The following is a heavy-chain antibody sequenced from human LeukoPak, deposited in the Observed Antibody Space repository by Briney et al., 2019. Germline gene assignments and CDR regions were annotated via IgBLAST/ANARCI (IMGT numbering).Heavy chain of an antibody. D-gene: IGHD3-10*01. CDR2: INHSGST. CDR3: ARQRGRITMVRGVYYFDY. J-gene: IGHJ4*02. Sequence: PSETLSLTCAVSGGSFSGYYWSWIRQPPGKGLEWIGEINHSGSTNYNPSLKSRVTISVDTSKNQFSLKLSSVTAADTAVYYCARQRGRITMVRGVYYFDYWGQGTLVTVSS. V-gene: IGHV4-34*01. CDR1: GGSFSGYY.